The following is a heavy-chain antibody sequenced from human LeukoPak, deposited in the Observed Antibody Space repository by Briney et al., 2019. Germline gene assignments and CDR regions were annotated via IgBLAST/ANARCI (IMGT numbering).Heavy chain of an antibody. Sequence: GGSLRLSCEASGISVSSNYMSWVRQAPGKGLEWVSVIYTDDSTYYADSVKGRFTVSRENSKNTLYLQMNSLRAEDTAVYFCAREFGDSSGYYYEPNYFDYWGQGTLVTVSS. V-gene: IGHV3-66*01. CDR3: AREFGDSSGYYYEPNYFDY. CDR2: IYTDDST. J-gene: IGHJ4*02. CDR1: GISVSSNY. D-gene: IGHD3-22*01.